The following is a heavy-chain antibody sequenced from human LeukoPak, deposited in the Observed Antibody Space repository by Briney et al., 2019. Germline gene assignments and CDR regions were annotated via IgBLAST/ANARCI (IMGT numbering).Heavy chain of an antibody. V-gene: IGHV1-69*04. CDR3: AREGYSYGSGSSPWCAY. J-gene: IGHJ4*02. CDR1: GGTFSINA. D-gene: IGHD3-10*01. CDR2: IIPILGIA. Sequence: ASVKVSFKASGGTFSINAISWVPEAPGQGLEWMGRIIPILGIANYAQKFQGRVTITADKSTSTAYMELSSLRSEDTAVYYCAREGYSYGSGSSPWCAYWGQGNRVTVSS.